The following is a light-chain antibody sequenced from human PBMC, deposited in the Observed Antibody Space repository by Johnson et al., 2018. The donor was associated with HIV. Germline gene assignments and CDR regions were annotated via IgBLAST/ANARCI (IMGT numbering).Light chain of an antibody. V-gene: IGLV1-51*02. Sequence: TPPPSVSAAPGQKVTISCSGSNSNIGHNYVSWYQQLPGTAPKLLIYENNKRPSGIPDRFSGSKSGTSATLGITGLQTGDEADYFCATWDSSLNVFGTGTKVTVL. J-gene: IGLJ1*01. CDR3: ATWDSSLNV. CDR2: ENN. CDR1: NSNIGHNY.